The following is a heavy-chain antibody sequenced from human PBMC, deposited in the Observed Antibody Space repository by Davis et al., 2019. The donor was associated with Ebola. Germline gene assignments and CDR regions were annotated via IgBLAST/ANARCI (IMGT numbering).Heavy chain of an antibody. CDR1: GFTFSSYA. Sequence: GGSLRLSCAASGFTFSSYAMSWVRQAPGKGLEWVSAISGSGGSTYYAASVKGRFTISRDNSKNTLYLQMNSLRAEDTAVYYCAKSQLFQRYYYYGMDVWGKGTTVTVSS. J-gene: IGHJ6*04. CDR3: AKSQLFQRYYYYGMDV. V-gene: IGHV3-23*01. CDR2: ISGSGGST. D-gene: IGHD6-6*01.